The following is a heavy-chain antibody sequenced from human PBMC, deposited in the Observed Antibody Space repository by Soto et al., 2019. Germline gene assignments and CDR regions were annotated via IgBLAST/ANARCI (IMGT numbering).Heavy chain of an antibody. V-gene: IGHV4-39*01. D-gene: IGHD6-13*01. Sequence: PSETLSLTCTVSGGSIISSSYYCCWIRQPPGKGLEWIGSIYYSGSTYYNPSLKSRVTISVDTSKNQFSLKLSSVTAADTAVYYCARHQSHSSSYVGPWGQGTLVTSPQ. J-gene: IGHJ5*02. CDR3: ARHQSHSSSYVGP. CDR1: GGSIISSSYY. CDR2: IYYSGST.